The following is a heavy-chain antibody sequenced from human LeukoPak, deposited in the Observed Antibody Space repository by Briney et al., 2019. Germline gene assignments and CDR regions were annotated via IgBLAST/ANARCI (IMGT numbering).Heavy chain of an antibody. D-gene: IGHD3-10*01. CDR3: ARDGTTRSYYYFDH. V-gene: IGHV1-2*02. J-gene: IGHJ4*02. CDR1: GYTFTDYY. CDR2: INPNTGGT. Sequence: ASMKVSCKASGYTFTDYYMHWVRQAPGQGLEWMGWINPNTGGTNYEQNFQGRVTMIRDTSISTAFMELSGLRSDDTAVYYCARDGTTRSYYYFDHWGQGTLSPSPQ.